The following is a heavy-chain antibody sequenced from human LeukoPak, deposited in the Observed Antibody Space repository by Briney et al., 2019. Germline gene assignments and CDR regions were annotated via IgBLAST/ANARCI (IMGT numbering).Heavy chain of an antibody. CDR1: GFTFRNHW. V-gene: IGHV3-74*03. CDR3: ARDQRVTGRPDIDY. CDR2: ISSDGSST. J-gene: IGHJ4*02. D-gene: IGHD6-6*01. Sequence: GGSLRLSRAASGFTFRNHWMHWVRQTPGKGLVWVSRISSDGSSTTYADSVKGRFTISRDNAKNTLYLQMNNLRAEDTAMYYCARDQRVTGRPDIDYWGQGTLVIVSS.